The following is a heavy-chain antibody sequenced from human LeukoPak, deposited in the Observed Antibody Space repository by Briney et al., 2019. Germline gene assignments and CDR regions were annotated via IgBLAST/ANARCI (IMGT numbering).Heavy chain of an antibody. J-gene: IGHJ4*02. Sequence: GASVKVSCKASGYTFSDYYTHWVRQAPGQGLEWMGWINPNSGGTRYAQQFQGRVTMTRDTSTGTVYMELSTLRSDDTAVYYCARDLSTSSNWELDYWGQGTLVTVSS. CDR2: INPNSGGT. D-gene: IGHD1-1*01. CDR3: ARDLSTSSNWELDY. CDR1: GYTFSDYY. V-gene: IGHV1-2*02.